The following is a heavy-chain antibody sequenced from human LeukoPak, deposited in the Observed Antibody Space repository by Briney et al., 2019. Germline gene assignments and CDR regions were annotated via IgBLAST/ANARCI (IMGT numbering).Heavy chain of an antibody. CDR3: ARAALPRYYYDSSGYYASGFDL. D-gene: IGHD3-22*01. J-gene: IGHJ5*02. CDR1: GGTFSSSA. V-gene: IGHV1-69*05. CDR2: NIPIFGTA. Sequence: GSSVKVSCKASGGTFSSSAINWVRQAPGQGLEWMGGNIPIFGTANYAQKFQGRVTITTDESTSTAYMELSSLRSEDTAVYYCARAALPRYYYDSSGYYASGFDLWGQGTLVTVSS.